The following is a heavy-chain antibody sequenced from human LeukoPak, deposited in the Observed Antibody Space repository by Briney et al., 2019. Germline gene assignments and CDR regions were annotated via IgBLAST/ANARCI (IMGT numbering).Heavy chain of an antibody. V-gene: IGHV5-51*01. Sequence: GEPLKISCKGSGSTFTDYWLGWVRQMPGKGLEGMEHIYPGDSDTRYSPSFKGQVTISADKSMNPAYLRWSSLKASDTAMYYCARLGVKVSDPKFRFFVNPGDRGTLVTVSS. CDR3: ARLGVKVSDPKFRFFVNP. CDR1: GSTFTDYW. J-gene: IGHJ5*02. D-gene: IGHD3-3*01. CDR2: IYPGDSDT.